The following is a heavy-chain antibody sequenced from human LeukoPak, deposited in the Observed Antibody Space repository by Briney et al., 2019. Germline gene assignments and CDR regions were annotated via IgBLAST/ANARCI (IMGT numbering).Heavy chain of an antibody. CDR3: AGGGSTWDWYFDL. CDR2: IYSGGRT. CDR1: GFIVSTYY. J-gene: IGHJ2*01. D-gene: IGHD2-2*01. Sequence: AGPLRLSCAVSGFIVSTYYMTWVRQAPGKGLEWVSVIYSGGRTKYADSVKGRFTISRDNSKNTVSLQINNLRAEDTALYYCAGGGSTWDWYFDLWGRGTLVTVSS. V-gene: IGHV3-53*01.